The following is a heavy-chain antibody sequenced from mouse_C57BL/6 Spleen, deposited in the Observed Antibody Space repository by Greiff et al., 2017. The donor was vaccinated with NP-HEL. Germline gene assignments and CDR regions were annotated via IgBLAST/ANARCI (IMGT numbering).Heavy chain of an antibody. CDR2: IDPSDSYT. CDR3: ARGGTMVTHFDD. CDR1: GYTFTSYW. V-gene: IGHV1-59*01. J-gene: IGHJ2*01. Sequence: VQLQQPGAELVRPGTSVKLSCKASGYTFTSYWMHWVKQRPGQGLEWIGVIDPSDSYTNYNQKFKGKATLTVDTSSSTAYMQLSSLTSEDSAVYYCARGGTMVTHFDDWGQGTTLTVSS. D-gene: IGHD2-2*01.